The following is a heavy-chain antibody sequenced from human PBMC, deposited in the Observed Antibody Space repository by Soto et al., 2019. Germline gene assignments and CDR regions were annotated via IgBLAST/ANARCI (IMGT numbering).Heavy chain of an antibody. CDR1: GGSVSSGSYY. Sequence: QVQLQESGPGLVKASETLSLTCTVSGGSVSSGSYYWMWIRQPPGKGLEWIGYISYTGSTSYNPSLRSRVTISADTSKNQFSLKLSSGIAADTAVYYCARAYYYGSGRGRSMDVWGQGTTVTVSS. CDR3: ARAYYYGSGRGRSMDV. D-gene: IGHD3-10*01. V-gene: IGHV4-61*01. CDR2: ISYTGST. J-gene: IGHJ6*02.